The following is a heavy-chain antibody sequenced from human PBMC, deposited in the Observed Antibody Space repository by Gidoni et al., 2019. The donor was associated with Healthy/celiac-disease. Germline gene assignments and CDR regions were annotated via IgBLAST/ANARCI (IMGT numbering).Heavy chain of an antibody. CDR3: ARGSRHIVVVTAILQNWYFDL. V-gene: IGHV1-69*04. CDR2: IIPILGIA. J-gene: IGHJ2*01. CDR1: GGTFSSYA. D-gene: IGHD2-21*02. Sequence: QVQLVQSGAEVKKPGSSVKVSCQASGGTFSSYAISWVRQAPGQGLEWMGRIIPILGIANYAQKFQGRVTITADKSTSTAYMELSSLRSEDTAVYYCARGSRHIVVVTAILQNWYFDLWGRGTLVTVSS.